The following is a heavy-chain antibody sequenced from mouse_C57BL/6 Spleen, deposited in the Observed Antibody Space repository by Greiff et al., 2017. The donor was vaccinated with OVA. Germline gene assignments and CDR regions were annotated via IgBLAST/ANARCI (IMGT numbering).Heavy chain of an antibody. CDR2: ISYDGSN. CDR1: GYSITSGYY. Sequence: VQLKESGPGLVKPSQSLSLTCSVTGYSITSGYYWNWIRQFPGNKLEWMGYISYDGSNNYNPSLKNRISITRDTSENQFFLKLNSVTTEDTATYYCARDLEGYDGFAYWGQGTLVTVSA. J-gene: IGHJ3*01. V-gene: IGHV3-6*01. CDR3: ARDLEGYDGFAY. D-gene: IGHD2-2*01.